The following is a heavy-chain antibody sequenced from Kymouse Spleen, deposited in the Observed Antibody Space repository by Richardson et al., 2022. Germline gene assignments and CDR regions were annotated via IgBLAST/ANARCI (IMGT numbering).Heavy chain of an antibody. CDR1: GFTFSGSA. Sequence: EVQLVESGGGLVQPGGSLKLSCAASGFTFSGSAMHWVRQASGKGLEWVGRIRSKANSYATAYAASVKGRFTISRDDSKNTAYLQMNSLKTEDTAVYYCTRHLAAAGTFDYWGQGTLVTVSS. CDR3: TRHLAAAGTFDY. V-gene: IGHV3-73*02. CDR2: IRSKANSYAT. J-gene: IGHJ4*02. D-gene: IGHD6-13*01.